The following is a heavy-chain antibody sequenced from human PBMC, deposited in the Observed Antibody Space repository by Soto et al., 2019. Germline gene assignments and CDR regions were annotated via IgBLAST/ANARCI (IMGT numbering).Heavy chain of an antibody. CDR1: GGSISGSSYY. D-gene: IGHD3-3*01. CDR3: ARLGGFLEWLLSPEYFQR. CDR2: IYYSGST. V-gene: IGHV4-39*01. J-gene: IGHJ1*01. Sequence: QLQLQESGPGLVKPSETLSLTCTVSGGSISGSSYYWGWIRQPPGKGLEWIGTIYYSGSTYYNPSLKSRVTISVDTSKNQFSLKLSSVTAADTAVYYCARLGGFLEWLLSPEYFQRWGQGTLVTVSS.